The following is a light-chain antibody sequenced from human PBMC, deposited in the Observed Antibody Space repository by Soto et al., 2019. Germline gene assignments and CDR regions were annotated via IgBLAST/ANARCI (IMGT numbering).Light chain of an antibody. CDR1: ERLSSVY. J-gene: IGKJ5*01. Sequence: EIVLTQSTGTLSLSPGERATLSCRASERLSSVYLAWYQQRPGQPPRLLIYGASNRATGIPDRFSGSGSGTDFTLIINRLEPEDVAIYYCQQYGGSPRITFGQGTRLE. V-gene: IGKV3-20*01. CDR3: QQYGGSPRIT. CDR2: GAS.